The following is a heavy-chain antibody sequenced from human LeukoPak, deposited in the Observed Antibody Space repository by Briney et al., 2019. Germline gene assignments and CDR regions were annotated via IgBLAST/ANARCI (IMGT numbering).Heavy chain of an antibody. J-gene: IGHJ4*02. CDR1: GFTFSSYA. CDR2: ISGSGGST. Sequence: GGSLRLSCAASGFTFSSYAMSWVRQAPGKGLEWVSAISGSGGSTYYADSVKGRFTISRDNSKNTLYLQMNSLRAEDTAVYYCAKDWWPVYGDHPHDSSGYFNYFDYWGLGTLVTVSS. CDR3: AKDWWPVYGDHPHDSSGYFNYFDY. D-gene: IGHD3-22*01. V-gene: IGHV3-23*01.